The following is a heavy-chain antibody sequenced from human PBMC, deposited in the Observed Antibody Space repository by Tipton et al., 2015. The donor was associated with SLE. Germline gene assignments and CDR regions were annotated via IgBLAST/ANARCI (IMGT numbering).Heavy chain of an antibody. CDR1: GFSFSSYG. Sequence: QLVQSGGGVVQPGRSLRLSCAASGFSFSSYGMHWVRQAPGKGPEWVAVIWFDGNYEYYADSVKGRFTISRDNSKNTLYLQMNSLRPDDTAVYFCAKDLSIGLHTRLDHWGQGTLVTVSS. CDR2: IWFDGNYE. J-gene: IGHJ5*02. D-gene: IGHD2-2*02. CDR3: AKDLSIGLHTRLDH. V-gene: IGHV3-30*18.